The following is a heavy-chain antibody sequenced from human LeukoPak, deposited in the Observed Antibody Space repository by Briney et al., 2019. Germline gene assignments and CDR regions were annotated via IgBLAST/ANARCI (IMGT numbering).Heavy chain of an antibody. J-gene: IGHJ3*02. V-gene: IGHV3-33*06. CDR2: IWYDGSNK. D-gene: IGHD3-16*01. CDR1: GFTFSSYG. Sequence: GGSLRLSCAASGFTFSSYGMHWVRQAPGKGLEWVAVIWYDGSNKYYADSVKGRFTISRDNSKNTLYLQMNSLRAEDTAVYYCAESMITFGGVGDAFDIWGQGTMVTVSS. CDR3: AESMITFGGVGDAFDI.